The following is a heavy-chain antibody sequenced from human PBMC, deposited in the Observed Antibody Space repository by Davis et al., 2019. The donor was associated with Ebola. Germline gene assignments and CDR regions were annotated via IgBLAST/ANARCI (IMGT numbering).Heavy chain of an antibody. CDR2: INHSGST. CDR3: ARGRRPPNWHFDL. CDR1: GGSFSDYY. V-gene: IGHV4-34*01. Sequence: GSLRLSCAVYGGSFSDYYWNWIRQPPGKGLEWIGEINHSGSTNYNPSLKSRVTISVDTSKNQFSLNLTSVTAADTAVYHCARGRRPPNWHFDLWGRGTLVTVSS. J-gene: IGHJ2*01.